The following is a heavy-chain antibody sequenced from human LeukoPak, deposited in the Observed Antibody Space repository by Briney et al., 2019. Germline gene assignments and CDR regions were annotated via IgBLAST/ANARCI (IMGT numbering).Heavy chain of an antibody. CDR2: IRSKTFSYAT. V-gene: IGHV3-73*01. D-gene: IGHD4-11*01. CDR3: RTWVTTTNMKFFDS. CDR1: GFNFSDST. Sequence: GGSLRLSCAASGFNFSDSTMHWVRQAPGKGLEWVGRIRSKTFSYATAYAASVKGRFTISRDDSKNTAYLQMNSLKTEDTAVYYCRTWVTTTNMKFFDSWGQGTLVTVSS. J-gene: IGHJ4*02.